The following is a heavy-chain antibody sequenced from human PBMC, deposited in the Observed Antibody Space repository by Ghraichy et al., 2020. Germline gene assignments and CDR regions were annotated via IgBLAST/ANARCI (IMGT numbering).Heavy chain of an antibody. CDR3: AREIAARPEVHAFDI. V-gene: IGHV4-31*03. J-gene: IGHJ3*02. CDR2: IYYSGST. D-gene: IGHD6-6*01. Sequence: SETLSLTCTVSGGSISSGGYYWSWIRQHPGKGLEWIGYIYYSGSTYYNPSLKSRVTISVDTSKNQFSLKLSSVTAADTAVYYCAREIAARPEVHAFDIWGQGTMVTVSS. CDR1: GGSISSGGYY.